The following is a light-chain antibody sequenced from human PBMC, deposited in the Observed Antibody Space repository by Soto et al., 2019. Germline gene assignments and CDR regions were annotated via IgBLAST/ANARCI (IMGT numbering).Light chain of an antibody. Sequence: EILLTQSPGPLSLSPGERATLSCRASQSVRNSYLAWYQQKPGQAPRLLIYGASGRSTGIPVRFSGSVSETDVTLTISRLEPEGCSVYYGQQYSSSPYTFGQGTKLQI. J-gene: IGKJ2*01. CDR3: QQYSSSPYT. CDR1: QSVRNSY. V-gene: IGKV3-20*01. CDR2: GAS.